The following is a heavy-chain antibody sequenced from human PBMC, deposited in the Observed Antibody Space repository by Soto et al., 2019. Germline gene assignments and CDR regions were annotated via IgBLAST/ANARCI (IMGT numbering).Heavy chain of an antibody. D-gene: IGHD3-10*01. CDR1: GFTISNAW. V-gene: IGHV3-15*01. Sequence: GGSLRLSCAASGFTISNAWMSWVRQAPGKGLEWVGRIKSKTDGGTTDYAAPVKGRFTISRDDSKNTLYLQMNSLKTEDTAVYYCSLLWFGEPWAFDIWGQGTMVNVSS. J-gene: IGHJ3*02. CDR2: IKSKTDGGTT. CDR3: SLLWFGEPWAFDI.